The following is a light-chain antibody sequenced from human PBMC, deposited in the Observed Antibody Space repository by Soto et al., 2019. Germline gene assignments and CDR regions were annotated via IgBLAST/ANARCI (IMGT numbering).Light chain of an antibody. CDR3: SSYTSSSNSRVV. Sequence: QSVLTQPASVSGSPGQSITISCTGTSSDDGGYNYVSWYQQHPGKAPKLMIYEVSNRPSGVSNRFSGSKSGNTASLTISGLQAEDEADYYCSSYTSSSNSRVVFGGGTKVTVL. J-gene: IGLJ2*01. CDR2: EVS. V-gene: IGLV2-14*01. CDR1: SSDDGGYNY.